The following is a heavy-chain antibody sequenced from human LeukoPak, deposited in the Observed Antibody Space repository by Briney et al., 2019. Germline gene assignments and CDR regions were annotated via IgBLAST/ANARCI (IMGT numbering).Heavy chain of an antibody. CDR2: ISYDGSNK. CDR1: GFTFSSYA. Sequence: GRSLRRSCAASGFTFSSYAMHWVRQAPGKGLEWVAVISYDGSNKYYADSVKGRFTIPRDNSKNTLYLQMNSLRAEDTAVYYCARSGNYYDSSGYYGDYWGQGTLVTVSS. D-gene: IGHD3-22*01. J-gene: IGHJ4*02. CDR3: ARSGNYYDSSGYYGDY. V-gene: IGHV3-30-3*01.